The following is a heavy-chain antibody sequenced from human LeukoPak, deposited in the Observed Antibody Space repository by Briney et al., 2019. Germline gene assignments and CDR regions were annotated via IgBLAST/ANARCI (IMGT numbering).Heavy chain of an antibody. V-gene: IGHV3-23*01. CDR2: ISPRSNSI. D-gene: IGHD6-19*01. J-gene: IGHJ4*02. Sequence: GGSLRLSCTASGFTFSNYAMTWVRQAPGKGLEWISAISPRSNSIYYSDSVRGRFTVSRDNSKNTLYLQMNRLTAEDTAVYYCAKNLRTSVAAFEYWGQGTLVTVSS. CDR3: AKNLRTSVAAFEY. CDR1: GFTFSNYA.